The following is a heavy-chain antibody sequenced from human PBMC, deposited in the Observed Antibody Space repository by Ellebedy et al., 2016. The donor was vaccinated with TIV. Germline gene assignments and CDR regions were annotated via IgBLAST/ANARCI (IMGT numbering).Heavy chain of an antibody. D-gene: IGHD6-13*01. CDR1: GFTFSRYS. Sequence: GESLKISCAASGFTFSRYSMNWVRQAPGKGLEWVSSIGTSSDTYYADSVKGRFAISRDNAKNSVYLQMNSLRADDTAMYYCARDGVGSTWPPDYWGQGTLVTVSS. CDR2: IGTSSDT. CDR3: ARDGVGSTWPPDY. V-gene: IGHV3-21*01. J-gene: IGHJ4*02.